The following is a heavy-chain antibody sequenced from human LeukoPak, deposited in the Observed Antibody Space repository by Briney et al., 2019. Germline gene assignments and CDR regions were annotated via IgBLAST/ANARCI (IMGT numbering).Heavy chain of an antibody. CDR3: ARHQRTNSGASSPFDF. Sequence: SETLSLTCTVSGGSISSGGYYWSWIRQPPGKGLEWIGYIYHSGSTYYNPSLKSRVTISVDRSKNQFSLRLSSVTAADTAVYYCARHQRTNSGASSPFDFWGQGTLVTVSS. J-gene: IGHJ4*02. D-gene: IGHD1-26*01. CDR1: GGSISSGGYY. CDR2: IYHSGST. V-gene: IGHV4-30-2*01.